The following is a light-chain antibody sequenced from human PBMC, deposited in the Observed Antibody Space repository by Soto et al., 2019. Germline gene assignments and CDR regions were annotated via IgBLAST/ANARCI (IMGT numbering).Light chain of an antibody. Sequence: DIQMTQSPSSLSPSLGDIFTIPCGAIQNIKTYLNWYQQKPGKAPNLLIYAASSLHSGVPSRFSGSGSGTDFTLTISSLQPEDFATYYCQQSFSSPPWTFGQGTKVDIK. CDR2: AAS. V-gene: IGKV1-39*01. J-gene: IGKJ1*01. CDR1: QNIKTY. CDR3: QQSFSSPPWT.